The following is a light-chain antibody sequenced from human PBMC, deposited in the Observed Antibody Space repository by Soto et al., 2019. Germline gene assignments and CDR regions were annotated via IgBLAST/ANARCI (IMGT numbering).Light chain of an antibody. CDR3: VSYPSSTPYV. CDR1: SSDVGGSNF. J-gene: IGLJ1*01. Sequence: QSALTQPASVSDSPGQSITISCTGTSSDVGGSNFVSWYQQHPGKPPKLIIYDVANRPSGVSNRFSGSKSGSTASLIISRLQTEDDDDYYCVSYPSSTPYVFGTGTKVTVL. V-gene: IGLV2-14*03. CDR2: DVA.